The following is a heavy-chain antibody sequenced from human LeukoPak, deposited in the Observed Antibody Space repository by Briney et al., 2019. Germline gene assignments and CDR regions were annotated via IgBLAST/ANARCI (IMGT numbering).Heavy chain of an antibody. CDR3: TRDALYGDPSYYYMDV. J-gene: IGHJ6*03. CDR2: IKQDGSDI. CDR1: GFTFNGFW. V-gene: IGHV3-7*01. Sequence: GGSLRLSCAASGFTFNGFWMSWVRQAPGKGLEWVANIKQDGSDIYYLGSVRGRFAISRDNAMNSLYLQMNSLRAEDTAVYYCTRDALYGDPSYYYMDVWGKGTTVTVSS. D-gene: IGHD4-17*01.